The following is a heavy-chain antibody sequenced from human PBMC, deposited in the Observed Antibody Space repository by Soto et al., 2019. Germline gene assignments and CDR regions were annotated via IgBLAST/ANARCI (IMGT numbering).Heavy chain of an antibody. J-gene: IGHJ6*02. D-gene: IGHD2-2*03. CDR1: GGSFSGYY. CDR3: ARGGSGYCSSTSCYGSSHYYYYYYGMDV. Sequence: PSETLSLTCAVYGGSFSGYYWSWIRQPPGKGLEWIGEINHSGSTNYNPSLKSRVTISVDTSKNQFSLKLSSVTAADTAVYYCARGGSGYCSSTSCYGSSHYYYYYYGMDVWGQGTTVTVSS. CDR2: INHSGST. V-gene: IGHV4-34*01.